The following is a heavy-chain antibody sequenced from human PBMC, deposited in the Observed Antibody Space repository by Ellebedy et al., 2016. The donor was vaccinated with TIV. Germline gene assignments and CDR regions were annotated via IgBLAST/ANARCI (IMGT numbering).Heavy chain of an antibody. D-gene: IGHD6-19*01. J-gene: IGHJ4*02. CDR3: ARDLVIAVPGKSFFDY. V-gene: IGHV1-46*01. Sequence: ASVKVSXKASGYSFTYYYIHWVRQAPGQGLEWMGIINTSGGSTDYAQKFQGRVTMPTDTSTSTVYLEMRSLRSDDTGFYYCARDLVIAVPGKSFFDYWGPGTLVTVSS. CDR1: GYSFTYYY. CDR2: INTSGGST.